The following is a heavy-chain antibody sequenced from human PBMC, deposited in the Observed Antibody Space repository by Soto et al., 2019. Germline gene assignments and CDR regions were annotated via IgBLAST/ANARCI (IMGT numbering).Heavy chain of an antibody. CDR1: GGTFSSYA. CDR3: ASSYDSSGYYSNFEY. Sequence: SVKVSCKASGGTFSSYAISWVRQAPGQGLEWMGGIIPIFGTANYAQKFQGRVTITADESTSTAYMELSSLRSEDTAVYYCASSYDSSGYYSNFEYWGQGTLVTVSS. D-gene: IGHD3-22*01. V-gene: IGHV1-69*13. J-gene: IGHJ4*02. CDR2: IIPIFGTA.